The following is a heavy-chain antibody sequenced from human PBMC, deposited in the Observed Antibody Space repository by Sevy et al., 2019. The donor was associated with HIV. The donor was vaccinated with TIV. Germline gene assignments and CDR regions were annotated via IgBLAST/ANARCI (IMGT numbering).Heavy chain of an antibody. J-gene: IGHJ4*02. CDR2: ISGDNAYT. Sequence: ASVKVSCKASGYTFTDFAVHWVRQAPGQRLEWMGWISGDNAYTKYSQKFQGRVTISRDTSANTAYMQLSSLLSEDTAVYYCARGKRRIFGVVVGLFDSWGPGTLVTVSS. V-gene: IGHV1-3*01. CDR1: GYTFTDFA. D-gene: IGHD3-3*01. CDR3: ARGKRRIFGVVVGLFDS.